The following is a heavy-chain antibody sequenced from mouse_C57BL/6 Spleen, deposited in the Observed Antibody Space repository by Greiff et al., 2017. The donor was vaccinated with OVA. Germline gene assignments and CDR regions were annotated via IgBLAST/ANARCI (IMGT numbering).Heavy chain of an antibody. CDR1: GYTFTSYW. V-gene: IGHV1-69*01. D-gene: IGHD2-2*01. CDR2: IDPSDSYT. CDR3: ARTGLRRAWFAY. J-gene: IGHJ3*01. Sequence: QVQLQQPGAELVMPGASVKLSCKASGYTFTSYWMHWVKQRPGQGLEWIGEIDPSDSYTNYNQKFTGKSTLTVDKSSCTAYMQLSSLTSEDSAVYYCARTGLRRAWFAYWGQGTLVTVSA.